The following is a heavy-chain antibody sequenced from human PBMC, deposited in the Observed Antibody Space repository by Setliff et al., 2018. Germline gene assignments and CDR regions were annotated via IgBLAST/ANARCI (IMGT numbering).Heavy chain of an antibody. Sequence: PSETLSLTCTVSGGSISDNNYYWGWIRQPPGKELEWIGGISHSGNKYYNPSFRGRVTIPVDMSKNQFSLNIDSVTAADTAVYYCARGINSVSWTPKYWGRGTLVTVSS. V-gene: IGHV4-39*01. CDR3: ARGINSVSWTPKY. CDR2: ISHSGNK. J-gene: IGHJ4*02. D-gene: IGHD6-13*01. CDR1: GGSISDNNYY.